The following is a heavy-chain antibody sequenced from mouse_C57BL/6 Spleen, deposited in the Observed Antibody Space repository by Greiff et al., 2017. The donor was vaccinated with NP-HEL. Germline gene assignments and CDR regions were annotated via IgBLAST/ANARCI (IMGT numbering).Heavy chain of an antibody. CDR3: ARFLPLRVFDY. CDR1: GYTFTGYW. V-gene: IGHV1-9*01. Sequence: QVQLQQSGAELMKPGASVKLSCKATGYTFTGYWIEWVKQRPGHGLEWIGEILPGSGSTTYNEKFKGKAPFTADTSSNTAYLQLSSLTTEDSAIYYCARFLPLRVFDYWGQGTTLTVSS. CDR2: ILPGSGST. J-gene: IGHJ2*01.